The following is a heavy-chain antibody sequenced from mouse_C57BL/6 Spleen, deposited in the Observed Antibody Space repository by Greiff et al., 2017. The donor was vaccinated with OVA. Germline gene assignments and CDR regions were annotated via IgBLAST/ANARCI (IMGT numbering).Heavy chain of an antibody. J-gene: IGHJ2*01. CDR2: IYPGDGGT. CDR3: ARWGATVVVPY. D-gene: IGHD1-1*01. V-gene: IGHV1-82*01. CDR1: GYAFSSSW. Sequence: VQLQQSGPELVKPGASVKISCKASGYAFSSSWMNWVKQRPGKGLEWIGRIYPGDGGTNYNGKFKGKATLTADKSSSTAYMQLSSLTSEDSAVYFCARWGATVVVPYWGQGTTLTVSS.